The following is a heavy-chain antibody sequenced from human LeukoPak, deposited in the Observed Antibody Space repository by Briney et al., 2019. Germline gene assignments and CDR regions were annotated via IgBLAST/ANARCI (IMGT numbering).Heavy chain of an antibody. V-gene: IGHV1-46*01. J-gene: IGHJ4*02. CDR3: ARDGYSSSWPQGPDY. Sequence: ASVKVSCTASGYTFTSYYMHWVRQAPGQGREWMGIINPSGGSTSYAQKFQGRVTMTRDTSTSTVHMELRSLRSEDTAVYYCARDGYSSSWPQGPDYWGQGTLVTVSS. CDR1: GYTFTSYY. D-gene: IGHD6-13*01. CDR2: INPSGGST.